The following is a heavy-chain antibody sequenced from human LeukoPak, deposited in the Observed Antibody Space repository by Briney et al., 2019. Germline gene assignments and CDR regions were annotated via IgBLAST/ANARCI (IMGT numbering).Heavy chain of an antibody. CDR2: INHSGST. V-gene: IGHV4-34*01. J-gene: IGHJ5*02. D-gene: IGHD3-10*01. CDR3: ARSSMVRGVRSRPHWFDP. CDR1: GGSFSGYY. Sequence: SETLSLTCAVYGGSFSGYYWSWIRQPPGKGLEWIGEINHSGSTNYNPSLKSRVTISVDTSKNQFSLKLSSVTAADTAVYYCARSSMVRGVRSRPHWFDPWGQGTLVTVSS.